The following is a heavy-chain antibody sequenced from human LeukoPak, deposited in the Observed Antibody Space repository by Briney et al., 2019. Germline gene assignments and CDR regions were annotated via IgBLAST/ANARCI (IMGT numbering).Heavy chain of an antibody. CDR2: IYYSGST. CDR3: ARGRLSFDY. Sequence: TSETLSLICTVSGGSISSYYWSWIRQPPGKGLEWIGYIYYSGSTNYNPSLKSRVTISVDTSKNQFSLKLSSVTAADTAVYYCARGRLSFDYWGQGTLVTVSS. J-gene: IGHJ4*02. D-gene: IGHD6-19*01. V-gene: IGHV4-59*01. CDR1: GGSISSYY.